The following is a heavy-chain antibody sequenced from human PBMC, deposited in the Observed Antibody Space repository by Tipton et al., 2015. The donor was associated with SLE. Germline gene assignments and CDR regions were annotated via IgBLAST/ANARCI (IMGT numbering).Heavy chain of an antibody. CDR2: IRYDGSNK. CDR1: GFTFSSYG. CDR3: AKGYSGSSNWFDP. J-gene: IGHJ5*02. V-gene: IGHV3-30*02. D-gene: IGHD1-26*01. Sequence: SLRLSCAASGFTFSSYGMHWVRQAPGKGLEWVAFIRYDGSNKYYADSVKGRFTISRDNSKNMLYLQMNSLRAEDTAVYYCAKGYSGSSNWFDPWGQGTLATVSS.